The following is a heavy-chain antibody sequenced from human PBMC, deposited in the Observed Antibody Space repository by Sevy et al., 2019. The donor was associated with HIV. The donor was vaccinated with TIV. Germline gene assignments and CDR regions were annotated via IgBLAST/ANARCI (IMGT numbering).Heavy chain of an antibody. CDR2: ISHDGSLK. CDR1: GFTFTNYG. J-gene: IGHJ3*02. D-gene: IGHD1-26*01. Sequence: GGSLRLSCAASGFTFTNYGMHWVRQAPGKGLEWVAVISHDGSLKYYADSVRGRVTISRDSSKNTVSLQMNSLRLEDTDVYYCANGSRATGSAFDIWGQGTMVTVSS. V-gene: IGHV3-30*18. CDR3: ANGSRATGSAFDI.